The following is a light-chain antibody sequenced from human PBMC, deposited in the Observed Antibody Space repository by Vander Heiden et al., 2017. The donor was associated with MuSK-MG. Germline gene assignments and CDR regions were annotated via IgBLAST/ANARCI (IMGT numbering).Light chain of an antibody. Sequence: EIVLTQSPGTLSLSPGERVTLSCRASQSVSSASLAWFQQKLGQAPRLPIYDASSRAPGIPDRFSGSGSGTDFSLTIDRLEPEDFAVYYCHHYGTSPPWTFGQGTKVEIK. CDR3: HHYGTSPPWT. V-gene: IGKV3-20*01. J-gene: IGKJ1*01. CDR2: DAS. CDR1: QSVSSAS.